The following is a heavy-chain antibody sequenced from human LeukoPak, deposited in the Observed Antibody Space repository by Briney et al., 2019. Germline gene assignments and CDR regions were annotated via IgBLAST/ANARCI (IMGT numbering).Heavy chain of an antibody. D-gene: IGHD5-18*01. CDR3: ARMRYSYGYGY. CDR1: GFTFSSYW. CDR2: IKQDGSEK. Sequence: GGSLTLSCAASGFTFSSYWMSWVRQAPGKGLEWVANIKQDGSEKDQVDSVKGGFTISRDNGKNSLYLQMNSLRAEDTAVYYCARMRYSYGYGYWGQGTLVTVSS. V-gene: IGHV3-7*03. J-gene: IGHJ4*02.